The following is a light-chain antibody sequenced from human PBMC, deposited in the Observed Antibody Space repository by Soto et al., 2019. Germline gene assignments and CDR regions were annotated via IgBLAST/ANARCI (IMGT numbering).Light chain of an antibody. Sequence: EIVLTQSPATLSLSPGERATLSCRASQSVSSYLAWYQQKPGQAPRLLIHGASTRAAGIPDRFSGSGSETDFTLIISRLEPEDFAVYYCQQYDDSPPTFGQGTKVDIK. J-gene: IGKJ1*01. CDR1: QSVSSY. V-gene: IGKV3-20*01. CDR3: QQYDDSPPT. CDR2: GAS.